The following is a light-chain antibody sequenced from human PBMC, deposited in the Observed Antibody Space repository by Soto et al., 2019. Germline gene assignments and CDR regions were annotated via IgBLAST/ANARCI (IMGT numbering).Light chain of an antibody. J-gene: IGKJ2*01. CDR3: QQYNSYQYT. Sequence: DIQMTQSPSTLSASVGDRVTITCRASQTISNCLAWYQQKPGQAPKLLIYDAYSLESGVPSRFSGSASGTEFTLTISSLQPDDFATYYCQQYNSYQYTFGQGTNLEI. CDR2: DAY. V-gene: IGKV1-5*01. CDR1: QTISNC.